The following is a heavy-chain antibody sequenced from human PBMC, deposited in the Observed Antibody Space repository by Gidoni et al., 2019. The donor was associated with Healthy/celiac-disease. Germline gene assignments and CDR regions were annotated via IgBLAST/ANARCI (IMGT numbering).Heavy chain of an antibody. V-gene: IGHV4-59*01. CDR3: ARYMRGGSYFYYYYGMDV. CDR2: IYYSGST. CDR1: GGSISSYY. J-gene: IGHJ6*02. Sequence: QVQLQESGPGLVKPSETLSLTCTVSGGSISSYYWSWIRQPPGKGLEWIWYIYYSGSTNYNPSLKSRVTISVDTSKNQFSLKLSSVTAADTTVYYCARYMRGGSYFYYYYGMDVWGQGTTVTVSS. D-gene: IGHD1-26*01.